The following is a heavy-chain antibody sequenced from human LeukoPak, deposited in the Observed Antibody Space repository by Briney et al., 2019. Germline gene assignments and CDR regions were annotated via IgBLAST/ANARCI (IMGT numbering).Heavy chain of an antibody. D-gene: IGHD3-22*01. Sequence: PGGSLRLSCAASGFTFSNYGMPWVRQAPGKGLEWVSFIQYDGSNKYYADSVKGRFTISRDNSKNTLYLQMNSLRAEDTAVYYCAKDAETYYYDSSGYYLHPFDYWGQGTLVTVSS. J-gene: IGHJ4*02. CDR1: GFTFSNYG. V-gene: IGHV3-30*02. CDR3: AKDAETYYYDSSGYYLHPFDY. CDR2: IQYDGSNK.